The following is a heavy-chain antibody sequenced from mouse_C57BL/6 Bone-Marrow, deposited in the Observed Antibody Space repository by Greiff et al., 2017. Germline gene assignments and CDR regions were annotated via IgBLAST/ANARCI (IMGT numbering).Heavy chain of an antibody. CDR1: GYTFTNYW. V-gene: IGHV1-64*01. Sequence: QVQLQQSGAELVKPGASVKLSCKASGYTFTNYWMHWVQQRPGQGLEWIGMMHPNGGSPDYNEKFKSEATLSVDKSSRTAYMELSSLTSEDSAVCYCAISYDYDADAMDYWGQGTSVTVSS. CDR2: MHPNGGSP. J-gene: IGHJ4*01. D-gene: IGHD2-4*01. CDR3: AISYDYDADAMDY.